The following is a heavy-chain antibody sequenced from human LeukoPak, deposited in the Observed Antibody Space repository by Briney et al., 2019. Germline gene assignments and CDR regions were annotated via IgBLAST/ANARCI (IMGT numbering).Heavy chain of an antibody. J-gene: IGHJ6*04. D-gene: IGHD6-25*01. Sequence: SGTLSLTCVVSGGSISSNNWWNWIRQPPGMGLEWIGEIYHSGSTNYNASLKSRVTISVDKTKNQLSLKLTSVTAADTAVYYCARDVGSRAPNVWGKGTTVTVSP. CDR3: ARDVGSRAPNV. CDR1: GGSISSNNW. CDR2: IYHSGST. V-gene: IGHV4-4*02.